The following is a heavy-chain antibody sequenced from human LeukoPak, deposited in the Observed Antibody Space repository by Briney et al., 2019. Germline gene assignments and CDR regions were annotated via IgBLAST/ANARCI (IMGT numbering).Heavy chain of an antibody. J-gene: IGHJ4*02. D-gene: IGHD4-17*01. CDR1: RFTFSNYS. Sequence: PSRSLTLSCAASRFTFSNYSMHWVRQAPGKGLEWVAVISSDGSNKYYADSVQGRFTISRDNSNNTLSLQMTSLRVGDTAVYFCARDWAYTVTSPPGYWGQGTLVTVSS. CDR3: ARDWAYTVTSPPGY. V-gene: IGHV3-30-3*01. CDR2: ISSDGSNK.